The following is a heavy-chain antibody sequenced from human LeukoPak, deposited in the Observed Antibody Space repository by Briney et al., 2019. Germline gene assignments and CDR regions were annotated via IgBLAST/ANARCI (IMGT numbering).Heavy chain of an antibody. CDR1: GLAFSAYK. Sequence: GGSLRLSCAASGLAFSAYKMHWVRQAPRKGLEWVAVISYDGSNKYYADSVKGRFTISRDNSKNTLYLQMNSLRAEDTAVYYCARDRGNYGMDVWGQGTTVTVSS. D-gene: IGHD2-15*01. J-gene: IGHJ6*02. CDR2: ISYDGSNK. V-gene: IGHV3-30-3*01. CDR3: ARDRGNYGMDV.